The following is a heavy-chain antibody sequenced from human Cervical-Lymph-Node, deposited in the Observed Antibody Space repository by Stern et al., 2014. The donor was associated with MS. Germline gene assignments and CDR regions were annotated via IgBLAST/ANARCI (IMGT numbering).Heavy chain of an antibody. J-gene: IGHJ6*02. V-gene: IGHV3-33*01. Sequence: VQLVQSGGGVVQPGRSLRLSCAASGFTFSAYAMHWVRQAPGKGLEWVAVIWSDVSDQYYADSVKGRFTISRDNSKKTLYLQMNSLRAEDTAVFYCARDYYYGSGSYYSGGVDVWGQGTTVTVSS. CDR2: IWSDVSDQ. CDR1: GFTFSAYA. CDR3: ARDYYYGSGSYYSGGVDV. D-gene: IGHD3-10*01.